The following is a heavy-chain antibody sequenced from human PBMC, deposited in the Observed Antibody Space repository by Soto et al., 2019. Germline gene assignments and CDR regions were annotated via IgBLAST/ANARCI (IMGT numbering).Heavy chain of an antibody. J-gene: IGHJ6*02. V-gene: IGHV3-30-3*01. D-gene: IGHD3-3*01. Sequence: LRLSCAASGFTFSSYAMHWVRQAPGKGLEWVAVISYDGSNKYYADSVKGRFTISRDNSKNTLYLQMNSLRAEDTAVYYCARDGSITIFGVVKDGMDVWGQGTTVTVSS. CDR1: GFTFSSYA. CDR2: ISYDGSNK. CDR3: ARDGSITIFGVVKDGMDV.